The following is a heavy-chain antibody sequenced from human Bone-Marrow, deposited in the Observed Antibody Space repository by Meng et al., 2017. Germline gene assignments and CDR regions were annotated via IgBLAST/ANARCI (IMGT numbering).Heavy chain of an antibody. Sequence: ETLSLTCAASGFTYSSYAMSWVRQAPGKGLEWVSTISASGASTYYADSVKGRFTISRDNSKNTLYLQMNSLRAEDTAVYYCAKENHGDYDRQFDYWGQGNLVTVSS. CDR2: ISASGAST. V-gene: IGHV3-23*01. CDR3: AKENHGDYDRQFDY. CDR1: GFTYSSYA. D-gene: IGHD4-17*01. J-gene: IGHJ4*02.